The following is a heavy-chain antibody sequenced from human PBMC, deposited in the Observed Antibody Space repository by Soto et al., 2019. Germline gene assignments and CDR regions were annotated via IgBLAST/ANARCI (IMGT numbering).Heavy chain of an antibody. CDR3: ARVERGTATTVVDAFDI. J-gene: IGHJ3*02. V-gene: IGHV4-34*01. CDR2: MSHSGGT. D-gene: IGHD1-1*01. Sequence: QVQLQQWGAGLLKPSETLSLTCAVYGGSVNSGNYYWSWIRQPPGKGLEWIGEMSHSGGTHFNPSLKSGVTRSVDTSKNQFSLKMSSVTAADTALYYCARVERGTATTVVDAFDIWGPGTLVTVSS. CDR1: GGSVNSGNYY.